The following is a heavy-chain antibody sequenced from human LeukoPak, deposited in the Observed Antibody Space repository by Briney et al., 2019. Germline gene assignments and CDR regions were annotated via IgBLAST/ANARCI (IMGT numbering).Heavy chain of an antibody. D-gene: IGHD2-2*01. CDR3: AVRYCSSTSCYAGDAFDI. CDR1: GYTFTSYY. J-gene: IGHJ3*02. CDR2: INPNSGGT. Sequence: ASVKVSCKASGYTFTSYYMHWVRQAPGQGLEWMGWINPNSGGTNYAQKFQGRVTMTRDTSISTAYMELSRLRSDDTAVYYCAVRYCSSTSCYAGDAFDIWGQGTMVTVSS. V-gene: IGHV1-2*02.